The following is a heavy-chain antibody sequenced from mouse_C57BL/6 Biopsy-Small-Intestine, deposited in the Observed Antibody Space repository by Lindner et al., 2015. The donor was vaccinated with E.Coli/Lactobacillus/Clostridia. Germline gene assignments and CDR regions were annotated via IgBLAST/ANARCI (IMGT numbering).Heavy chain of an antibody. CDR1: GFSFNTYA. J-gene: IGHJ4*01. CDR3: VRVVTYYAMDY. D-gene: IGHD2-5*01. CDR2: IRSKSNNYAT. V-gene: IGHV10-1*01. Sequence: VQLQESGGGLVQPKGSLKLSCAASGFSFNTYAMNWVRQAPGKGLEWVARIRSKSNNYATYYADSVKDRFTISRDDSESMLYLQMNNLKTEDTAMYYCVRVVTYYAMDYWGQGTSVTVSS.